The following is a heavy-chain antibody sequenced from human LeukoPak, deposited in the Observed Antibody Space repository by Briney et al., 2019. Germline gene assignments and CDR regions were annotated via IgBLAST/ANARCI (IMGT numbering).Heavy chain of an antibody. D-gene: IGHD3-9*01. V-gene: IGHV4-59*08. CDR2: IYYSGST. CDR1: GGSISSYY. Sequence: SETLSLTCTVSGGSISSYYWSWIRQPPGKGLEWIGYIYYSGSTNYNPSPKSRVTISVDTSKNQFSLKLSSVTAADTAVYYCARRDDIGHYGMDVWGQGTTVTVSS. CDR3: ARRDDIGHYGMDV. J-gene: IGHJ6*02.